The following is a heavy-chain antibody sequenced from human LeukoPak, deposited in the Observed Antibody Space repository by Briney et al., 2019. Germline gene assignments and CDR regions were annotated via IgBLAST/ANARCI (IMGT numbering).Heavy chain of an antibody. CDR1: VYTFTDYY. CDR3: ARGRNIEMTTMSGGSDY. Sequence: ASVKVSCKASVYTFTDYYMHWVRQAPGQGLEWMGWLNPNSGDTNYAQKFPGRVSMTRDSSISTAYMDLSDLRSDDTAVYSCARGRNIEMTTMSGGSDYWGQGTLVTVSS. CDR2: LNPNSGDT. V-gene: IGHV1-2*02. D-gene: IGHD5-24*01. J-gene: IGHJ4*02.